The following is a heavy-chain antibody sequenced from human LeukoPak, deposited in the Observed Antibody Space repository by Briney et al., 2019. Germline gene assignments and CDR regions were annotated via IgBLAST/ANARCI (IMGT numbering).Heavy chain of an antibody. V-gene: IGHV3-23*01. Sequence: QPGGSLRLSCAASGFTFSNYAMSWVRQAPGEGLEWVSGISGSGGSTYYVDSVKGRFTISRDYSKNTLYLQMNSLRAEDTAVYYCAKDQDSEGVYYFDYWGQGTLVTVSS. CDR2: ISGSGGST. CDR3: AKDQDSEGVYYFDY. CDR1: GFTFSNYA. D-gene: IGHD3-16*01. J-gene: IGHJ4*02.